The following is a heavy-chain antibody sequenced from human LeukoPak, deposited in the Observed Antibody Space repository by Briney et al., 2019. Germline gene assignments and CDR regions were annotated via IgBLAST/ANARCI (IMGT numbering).Heavy chain of an antibody. Sequence: SQTLSLTCTVSGGSISSGDYYWSWIRQPPGKGLEWIGYIYYSGSTYYNPSLKSRVTISVDTSKNQFSLKLSSVTAADTAVYYCARAAAAGPVPLHYWGQGTLATVSS. CDR3: ARAAAAGPVPLHY. CDR2: IYYSGST. J-gene: IGHJ4*02. CDR1: GGSISSGDYY. D-gene: IGHD6-13*01. V-gene: IGHV4-30-4*01.